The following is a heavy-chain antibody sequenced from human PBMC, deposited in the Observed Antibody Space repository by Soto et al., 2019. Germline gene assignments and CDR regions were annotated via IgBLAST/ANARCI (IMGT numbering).Heavy chain of an antibody. D-gene: IGHD2-15*01. CDR2: IYWDDDK. Sequence: QITLKESGPTLAKPTQTLTLTCTFSGFSLSTHGVGVGWIRQPAGKALEWLALIYWDDDKRYSASLNSRLTITKDTSKNQVVLTMTNVDPVDTATYYCAHAMLYCTGGSCSTWFDSWGPGTLVTVSS. CDR3: AHAMLYCTGGSCSTWFDS. CDR1: GFSLSTHGVG. J-gene: IGHJ5*01. V-gene: IGHV2-5*02.